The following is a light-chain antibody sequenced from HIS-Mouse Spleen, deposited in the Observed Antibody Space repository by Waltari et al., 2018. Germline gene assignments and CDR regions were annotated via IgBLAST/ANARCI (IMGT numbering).Light chain of an antibody. CDR3: QQYGSSLMYT. V-gene: IGKV3-20*01. Sequence: EIVLTQSPGTLSLSPGERATLSCRDSQSVSSSYLARYQQKPGQAPRLPIYGASSRATGIPDRFSGSGSGTDFTLTISRLEPEDCAVYYCQQYGSSLMYTFGQGTKLEIK. CDR1: QSVSSSY. CDR2: GAS. J-gene: IGKJ2*01.